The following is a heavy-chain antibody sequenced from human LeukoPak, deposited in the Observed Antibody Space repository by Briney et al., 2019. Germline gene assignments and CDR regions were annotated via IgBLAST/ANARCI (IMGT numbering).Heavy chain of an antibody. Sequence: GESLKISCQGSGYSFISYWIGWVRQMPGKGLEWMGIIYPGDSDTRYSPSFQSQVTISADRSISTAYLQWSSLKASDTAMYYCARALTGFNWFDSWGQGTLVTVSS. J-gene: IGHJ5*01. CDR1: GYSFISYW. CDR2: IYPGDSDT. V-gene: IGHV5-51*01. D-gene: IGHD3-9*01. CDR3: ARALTGFNWFDS.